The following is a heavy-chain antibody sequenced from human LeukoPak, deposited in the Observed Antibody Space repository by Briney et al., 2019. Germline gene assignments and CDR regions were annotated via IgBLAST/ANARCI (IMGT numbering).Heavy chain of an antibody. CDR2: IYNSGST. D-gene: IGHD5-18*01. V-gene: IGHV4-59*01. CDR3: ARGGYSYGYDDDFDY. CDR1: GGSFSSYY. J-gene: IGHJ4*02. Sequence: SETLSLTCAVYGGSFSSYYWSWIRQPPGKGLEWIGYIYNSGSTNYNPSLKNRVTISVDTSKNKFSLKLSSVTAADTAVYYCARGGYSYGYDDDFDYWGQGTLVTVSS.